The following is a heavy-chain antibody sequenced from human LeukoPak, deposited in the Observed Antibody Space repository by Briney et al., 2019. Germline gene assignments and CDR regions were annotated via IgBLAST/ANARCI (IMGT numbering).Heavy chain of an antibody. Sequence: PSETLSLTCTVSGGSISSYYWTWIRQPAGKGLEWIGRIYSNGNTNYNPSLNSRVTMSVDTSKNQFSLKLNSVTAADTAVYYCARNRDGYNSFDYWGQGTLVTVSS. D-gene: IGHD5-24*01. CDR1: GGSISSYY. CDR2: IYSNGNT. CDR3: ARNRDGYNSFDY. V-gene: IGHV4-4*07. J-gene: IGHJ4*02.